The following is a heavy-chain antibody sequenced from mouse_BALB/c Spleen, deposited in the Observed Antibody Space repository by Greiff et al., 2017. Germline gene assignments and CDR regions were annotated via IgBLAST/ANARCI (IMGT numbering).Heavy chain of an antibody. J-gene: IGHJ4*01. Sequence: QVQLQQSGPGLVQPSQSLSNTCTVSGFSLTSYGVHWVRQSPGKGLEWLGVIWSGGSTDYNAAFISRLSISKDNSKSQVFFKMNSLQANDTAIYYCARSRMGYGNSYYYAMDYWGQGTSVTVSS. CDR2: IWSGGST. V-gene: IGHV2-2*02. CDR1: GFSLTSYG. D-gene: IGHD2-10*02. CDR3: ARSRMGYGNSYYYAMDY.